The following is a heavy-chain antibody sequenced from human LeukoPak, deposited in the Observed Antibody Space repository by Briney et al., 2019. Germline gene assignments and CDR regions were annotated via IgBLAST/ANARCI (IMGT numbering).Heavy chain of an antibody. J-gene: IGHJ6*02. CDR3: ARLEGVVTANNYYYYGMDV. D-gene: IGHD2-21*02. CDR1: GFTFSSYG. Sequence: GGSLRLSCAASGFTFSSYGMHWVRQAPGKGLEWVAVISYDGSNKYYADSVKGRFTISRDNSKNTLYLQMNSLRAEDTAVYYCARLEGVVTANNYYYYGMDVWGQGTTVTVSS. V-gene: IGHV3-30*03. CDR2: ISYDGSNK.